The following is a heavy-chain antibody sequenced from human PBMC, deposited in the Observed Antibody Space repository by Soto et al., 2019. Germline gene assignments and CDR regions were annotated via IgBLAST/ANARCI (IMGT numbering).Heavy chain of an antibody. J-gene: IGHJ4*02. V-gene: IGHV4-61*01. CDR1: VDSVSSGSYY. CDR2: IYYSGST. D-gene: IGHD2-8*01. CDR3: ARVNGGPYFFDY. Sequence: SETLSLACTVSVDSVSSGSYYWSWILQPPGKGLEWIGYIYYSGSTNYNPSLKSRVSISVDTSKNQFSLKLRSVTAADTAVYYCARVNGGPYFFDYWGQGTLVTVSS.